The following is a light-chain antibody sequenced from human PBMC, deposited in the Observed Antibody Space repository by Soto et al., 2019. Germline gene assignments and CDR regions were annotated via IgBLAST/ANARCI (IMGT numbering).Light chain of an antibody. CDR3: QQYGNWPSA. Sequence: EIVLTQSPDNLSLSPGERATPSCRASQSVSASRLAWYQQKAGQAPRLLIYSASSRTTGTPDRFSGSGSGTDFTLTISRLEPEDFAVYYCQQYGNWPSAFGQGTKVDIK. J-gene: IGKJ1*01. CDR1: QSVSASR. V-gene: IGKV3-20*01. CDR2: SAS.